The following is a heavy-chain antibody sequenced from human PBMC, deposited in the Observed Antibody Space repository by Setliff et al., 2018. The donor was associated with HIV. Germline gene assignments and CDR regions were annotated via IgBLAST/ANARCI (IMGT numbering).Heavy chain of an antibody. V-gene: IGHV3-23*01. CDR3: ATPRGATFYYYYGMDV. J-gene: IGHJ6*02. CDR2: ISGSGGST. D-gene: IGHD1-1*01. Sequence: LRLSCAASGFTFSSYAMSWVRQAPGKGLEWVSAISGSGGSTYYADSVKGRFTTSRDNSKNTLYLQMNSLRAEDTAVYYCATPRGATFYYYYGMDVWGQGTTVTVSS. CDR1: GFTFSSYA.